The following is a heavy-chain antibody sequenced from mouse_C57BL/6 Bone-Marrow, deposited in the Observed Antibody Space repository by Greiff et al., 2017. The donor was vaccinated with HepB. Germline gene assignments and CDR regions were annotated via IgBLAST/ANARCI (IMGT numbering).Heavy chain of an antibody. CDR2: INPNNGGT. CDR3: ARRPQLSWFAY. V-gene: IGHV1-26*01. CDR1: GYTFTDYY. J-gene: IGHJ3*01. Sequence: EVQLQQSGPELVKPGASVKISCKASGYTFTDYYMNWVKQSHGKSLEWIGDINPNNGGTSYNQKFKGKATLTVDKSSSTAYMELRSLTSEDSAVYYCARRPQLSWFAYWGQGTLVTVSA.